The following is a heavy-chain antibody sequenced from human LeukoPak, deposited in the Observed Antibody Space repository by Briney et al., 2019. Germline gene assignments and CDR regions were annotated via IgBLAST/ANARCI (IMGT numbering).Heavy chain of an antibody. CDR1: GFIVRNYY. J-gene: IGHJ6*03. D-gene: IGHD3-3*01. Sequence: PGGSLRLSCAASGFIVRNYYLSWVRQAPGKGLEWVSVIYSGGSTYYADSVEGRFTISRDNSKNTVSLQMKSLRAEDTALYYCARGGLTIFGVVNYMDVWGKGTTVTVSS. CDR3: ARGGLTIFGVVNYMDV. V-gene: IGHV3-53*01. CDR2: IYSGGST.